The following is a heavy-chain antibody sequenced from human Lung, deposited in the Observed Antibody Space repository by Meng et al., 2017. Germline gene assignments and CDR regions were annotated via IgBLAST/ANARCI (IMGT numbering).Heavy chain of an antibody. J-gene: IGHJ4*02. CDR1: GGSFSDYY. CDR2: INHSGST. D-gene: IGHD4-11*01. CDR3: ARGPTTMAHDFDY. V-gene: IGHV4-34*01. Sequence: QVHLQQWGAGLLKPSENLSLTGVVSGGSFSDYYWSWIRQPPGKGLEWIGEINHSGSTNYNPSLESRATISVDTSQNNLSLKLSSVTAADSAVYYCARGPTTMAHDFDYWGQGTLVTVSS.